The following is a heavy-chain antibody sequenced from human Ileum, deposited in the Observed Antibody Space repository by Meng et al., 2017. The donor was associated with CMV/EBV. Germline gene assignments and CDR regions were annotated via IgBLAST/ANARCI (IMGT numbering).Heavy chain of an antibody. J-gene: IGHJ6*02. CDR1: GYTFTSYY. CDR2: INPSGGST. V-gene: IGHV1-46*01. Sequence: ASVKVSCKASGYTFTSYYMHWVRQAPGQGLEWMGIINPSGGSTSYVQKFQGRVTMTRDTSTSTVYMELSGLRYEDTAVYYCAGEQFLTVRGIHYYYGMDVWGQGAMVTVSS. CDR3: AGEQFLTVRGIHYYYGMDV. D-gene: IGHD3-10*01.